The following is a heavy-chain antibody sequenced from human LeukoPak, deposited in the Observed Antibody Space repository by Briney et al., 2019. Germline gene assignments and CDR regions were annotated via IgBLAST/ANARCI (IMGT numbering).Heavy chain of an antibody. CDR2: ISSSSSTI. Sequence: GGSLRLSCAASGFTFSSYSMNWVRQAPGKGLEWVSYISSSSSTIYYADSVKGRFTISRDNAKNSLYLQMNSLRAEDTAVYYSARDRTYCGGDCYSTMYYFDYWGQGTLVTVSS. D-gene: IGHD2-21*02. J-gene: IGHJ4*02. CDR1: GFTFSSYS. V-gene: IGHV3-48*01. CDR3: ARDRTYCGGDCYSTMYYFDY.